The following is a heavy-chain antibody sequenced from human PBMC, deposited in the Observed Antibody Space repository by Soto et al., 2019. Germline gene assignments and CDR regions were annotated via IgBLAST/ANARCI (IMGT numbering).Heavy chain of an antibody. Sequence: QVQLVESGGGVVQPGRSLRLSCAASGFTFSSYGMYWVRQAPGKGLEWVAVIWYDGSNKYYADSVKGRFTISRDNSKNTLYLQMNSLRAEDTAVYYCARGAATTPVYDYWGQGTLVTVSS. J-gene: IGHJ4*02. CDR2: IWYDGSNK. CDR1: GFTFSSYG. V-gene: IGHV3-33*01. D-gene: IGHD1-26*01. CDR3: ARGAATTPVYDY.